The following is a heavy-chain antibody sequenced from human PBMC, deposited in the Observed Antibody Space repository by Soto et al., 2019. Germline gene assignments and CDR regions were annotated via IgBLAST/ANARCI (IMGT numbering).Heavy chain of an antibody. CDR1: GFTFRSYA. CDR2: XXXXXXXX. V-gene: IGHV3-23*01. J-gene: IGHJ6*02. D-gene: IGHD2-21*02. Sequence: PGGSLRLSCAASGFTFRSYAMTWVRQAPGKGLEWISXXXXXXXXXXYADSVKGRFTISRDNSKNTLFLQMDSLRAEDTALYYCAKTRDIYYGMDVWGQGTTVTVSS. CDR3: AKTRDIYYGMDV.